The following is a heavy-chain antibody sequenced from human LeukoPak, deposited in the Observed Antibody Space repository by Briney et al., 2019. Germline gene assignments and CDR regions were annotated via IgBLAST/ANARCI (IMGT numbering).Heavy chain of an antibody. Sequence: GGSLRLSCAASGFTFSSYAMTWVRQAPGKGLEWVSVISGSAGSTYYADSVKGRFTISRDNSKNTLYLQMNSLRAEDTAVYFCGKSSGYSSSWELDYFDYWGQGTLVSVSS. CDR3: GKSSGYSSSWELDYFDY. CDR2: ISGSAGST. CDR1: GFTFSSYA. D-gene: IGHD6-13*01. J-gene: IGHJ4*02. V-gene: IGHV3-23*01.